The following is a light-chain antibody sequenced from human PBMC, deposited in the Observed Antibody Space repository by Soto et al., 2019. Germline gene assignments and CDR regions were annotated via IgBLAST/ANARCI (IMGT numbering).Light chain of an antibody. CDR3: QQSYKAPYT. CDR2: DVS. Sequence: DIQMTQSPSSLSASVGDRVTITCRASQSISNYLNWYQQKTGQAPKLLIYDVSTLQSGVPSRFSGSGSGTDFTLTIGSLQPEDFATSFCQQSYKAPYTFGQGTKLDIK. J-gene: IGKJ2*01. V-gene: IGKV1-39*01. CDR1: QSISNY.